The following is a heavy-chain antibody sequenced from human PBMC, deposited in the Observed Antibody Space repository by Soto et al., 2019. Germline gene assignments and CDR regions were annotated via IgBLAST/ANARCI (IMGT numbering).Heavy chain of an antibody. CDR2: INPSGGST. Sequence: GESLKVACKASVYTFTSYYMHWVRQAPGQGLEWMGIINPSGGSTGYAQKFQGRVTMTRDTSTSTVYMELSSLRSEDTAVYYCARTVSSSWYDTWGQGTLVTVSS. V-gene: IGHV1-46*01. J-gene: IGHJ5*02. D-gene: IGHD6-13*01. CDR3: ARTVSSSWYDT. CDR1: VYTFTSYY.